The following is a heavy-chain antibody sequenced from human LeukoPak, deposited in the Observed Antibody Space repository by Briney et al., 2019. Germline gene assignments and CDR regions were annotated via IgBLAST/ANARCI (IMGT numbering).Heavy chain of an antibody. J-gene: IGHJ5*02. V-gene: IGHV4-34*01. D-gene: IGHD5-18*01. CDR1: GGSFSGYY. CDR3: ARGSGYSYGYGWASWFYP. CDR2: INHSGST. Sequence: SETLSLTCAVYGGSFSGYYWSWIRQPPGKGLEWIGEINHSGSTNYNPSLKSRVTISVDTSKNQFSLKLGSVTAAGTAFECCARGSGYSYGYGWASWFYPGGQETLVPVPS.